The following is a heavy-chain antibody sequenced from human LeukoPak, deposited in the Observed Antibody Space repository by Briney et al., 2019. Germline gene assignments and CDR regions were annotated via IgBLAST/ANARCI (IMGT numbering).Heavy chain of an antibody. D-gene: IGHD2-15*01. CDR1: GFPLSSYS. J-gene: IGHJ4*02. V-gene: IGHV3-48*01. CDR2: ISSSGSAI. Sequence: GGSLRLSCAASGFPLSSYSINWGRQAPGKGLEWVLYISSSGSAIYYVDSVKGRFTVSRDNAKNSLFLQMNSPRAEVTGVYYCVRVKGSYFDYWGQGALVTVSS. CDR3: VRVKGSYFDY.